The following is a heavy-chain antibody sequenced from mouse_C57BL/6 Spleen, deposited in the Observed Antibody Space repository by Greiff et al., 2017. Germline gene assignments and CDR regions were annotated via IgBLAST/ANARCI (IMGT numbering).Heavy chain of an antibody. Sequence: QVHVKQPGAELVKPGASVKLSCKASGYTFTSYWMHWVKQRPGQGLEWIGMIHPNSGSTNYNEKFKSKATLTVDKSSSTAYMQLSSLTSEDSAVYYCARSQGPVPLFDYWGQGTTLTVSS. CDR1: GYTFTSYW. CDR3: ARSQGPVPLFDY. V-gene: IGHV1-64*01. CDR2: IHPNSGST. J-gene: IGHJ2*01.